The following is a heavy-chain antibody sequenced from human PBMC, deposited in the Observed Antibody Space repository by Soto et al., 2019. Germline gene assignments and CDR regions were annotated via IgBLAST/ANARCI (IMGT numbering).Heavy chain of an antibody. J-gene: IGHJ6*03. CDR3: ANSPLRFLPSGLDMDV. V-gene: IGHV3-66*01. D-gene: IGHD3-3*01. CDR2: IYSGGST. Sequence: EVQLVESGGGLVQPGGSLRLSCAASGFTVSSHYMSWVRQAPGKGLEWVSVIYSGGSTYYADSVKGRFTISRDNSKTTLYLQMNSLRAEDTAVYYCANSPLRFLPSGLDMDVWGKGTTVTVSS. CDR1: GFTVSSHY.